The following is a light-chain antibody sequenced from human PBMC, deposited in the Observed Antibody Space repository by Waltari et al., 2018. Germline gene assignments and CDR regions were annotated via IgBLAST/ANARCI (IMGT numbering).Light chain of an antibody. CDR2: WAS. V-gene: IGKV4-1*01. CDR1: QSVFYSSNNKNY. Sequence: DIVMTQSPDSLAVSLGERATINCKSSQSVFYSSNNKNYLTWYQQKPGQPPKLLINWASVRESGVPDRFSGSGSGTDFTLTITSLQAEDVAVYYCQQYYTTPRTFGPGTKVEIK. J-gene: IGKJ3*01. CDR3: QQYYTTPRT.